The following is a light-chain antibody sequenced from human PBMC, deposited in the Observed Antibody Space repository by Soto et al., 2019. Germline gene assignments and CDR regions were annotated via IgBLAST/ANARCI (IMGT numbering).Light chain of an antibody. J-gene: IGLJ1*01. CDR3: SSYTSTRTYF. Sequence: QSALTQPASVSGSPGQTITISCAGTSRDVGGYNYVSWFQHHPGKAPKLMIYDVTTRPSGVSNRFSGSKSGNTASMTISGLQAEDEADYYCSSYTSTRTYFFGTGTKLTVL. V-gene: IGLV2-14*03. CDR2: DVT. CDR1: SRDVGGYNY.